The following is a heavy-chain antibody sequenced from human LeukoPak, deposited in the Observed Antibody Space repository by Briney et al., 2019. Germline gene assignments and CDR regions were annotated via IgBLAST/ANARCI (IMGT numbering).Heavy chain of an antibody. V-gene: IGHV3-23*01. J-gene: IGHJ4*02. CDR2: IRGSGGNT. D-gene: IGHD6-19*01. CDR3: AKDPWDSGWYFYY. CDR1: GFPFSSYA. Sequence: GGSLRLPCAASGFPFSSYAMSWVRQAPGKGLEWVSAIRGSGGNTFYADSVKGRFTISRDNSKNTLYLQMNSLRAEDTAVYYCAKDPWDSGWYFYYWGQGTLVTVSS.